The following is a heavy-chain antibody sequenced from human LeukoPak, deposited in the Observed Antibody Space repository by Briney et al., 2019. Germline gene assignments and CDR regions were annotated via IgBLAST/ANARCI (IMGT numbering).Heavy chain of an antibody. V-gene: IGHV3-23*01. CDR1: AFTFSSYA. J-gene: IGHJ5*02. CDR2: ISGSGGST. D-gene: IGHD3-22*01. CDR3: AKDPYCYDSSGYYWEGNWFDP. Sequence: GGSLRLSCAASAFTFSSYAMSWVRQAPGKGLEWVSAISGSGGSTYYADSVKGRFTISRDNSKNTLYLQMNSLRAEDTAVYYCAKDPYCYDSSGYYWEGNWFDPWGQGTLVTVSS.